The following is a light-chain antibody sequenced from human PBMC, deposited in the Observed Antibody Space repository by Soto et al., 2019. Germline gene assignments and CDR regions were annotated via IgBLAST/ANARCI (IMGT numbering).Light chain of an antibody. CDR3: QQLTSYPL. Sequence: DIQLTQSPSFLSASVGDRVTITCRASQGISSYLAWYQQKPGKAPKLLIYAASTLQSGVPSRFSGSGSGTEFTLTISGLEPEDFATYYFQQLTSYPLFDPGTKVDIK. CDR2: AAS. J-gene: IGKJ3*01. CDR1: QGISSY. V-gene: IGKV1-9*01.